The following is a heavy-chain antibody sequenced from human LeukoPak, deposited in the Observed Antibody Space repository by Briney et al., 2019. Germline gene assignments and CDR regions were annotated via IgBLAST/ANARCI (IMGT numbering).Heavy chain of an antibody. J-gene: IGHJ4*02. D-gene: IGHD6-6*01. CDR3: ATRREYSSSRGY. Sequence: GRSLRLSCAASGFTFSSYGMHWVRQAPGKGLEWVSAISGSGGSTYYADSVKGRFTISRDNSKNTLYLQMNSLRAEDTAVYYCATRREYSSSRGYWGQGTLVTVSS. V-gene: IGHV3-23*01. CDR2: ISGSGGST. CDR1: GFTFSSYG.